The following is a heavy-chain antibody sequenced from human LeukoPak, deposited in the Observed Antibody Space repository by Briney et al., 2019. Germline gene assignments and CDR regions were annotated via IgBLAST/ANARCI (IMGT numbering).Heavy chain of an antibody. CDR3: ARGSLDGSVLDY. CDR2: IYYSGST. V-gene: IGHV4-39*01. J-gene: IGHJ4*02. D-gene: IGHD3-10*01. Sequence: SETLSLTCTVSGGSISSGSYYWGWIRQPPGKGLEWIGSIYYSGSTYYNPSLKSRVTISVDTSKNQFSLKLSSVTAADTAVYYCARGSLDGSVLDYWGQGTLVTVSS. CDR1: GGSISSGSYY.